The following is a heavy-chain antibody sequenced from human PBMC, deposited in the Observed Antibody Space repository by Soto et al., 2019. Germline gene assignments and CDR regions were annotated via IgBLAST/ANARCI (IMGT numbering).Heavy chain of an antibody. CDR1: GGSISSYY. CDR2: IYYSGST. Sequence: QVQLQESGPGLVKPSETLSLTCTVSGGSISSYYWSWIRQPPGKGLEWIGYIYYSGSTNYNPSLMSRVPISVDTSKNQFALKLSSVTAADTAVYYCAGGRVSTVTTIWGQGTLVTVSS. D-gene: IGHD4-17*01. J-gene: IGHJ4*02. CDR3: AGGRVSTVTTI. V-gene: IGHV4-59*01.